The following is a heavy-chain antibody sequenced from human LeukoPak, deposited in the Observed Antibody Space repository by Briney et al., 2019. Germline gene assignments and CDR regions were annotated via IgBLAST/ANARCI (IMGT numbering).Heavy chain of an antibody. J-gene: IGHJ6*04. CDR2: INHSGST. V-gene: IGHV4-34*01. Sequence: SETLSLTCAVYGGSFSGYYWSWIRQPPGKGLEWIGEINHSGSTNYNPSLKSRVTISVDTSKNQFSLKLSSVPAADTAVYYCARTGAYSGNKSGMDVWGKGTTVTVSS. CDR3: ARTGAYSGNKSGMDV. D-gene: IGHD5-12*01. CDR1: GGSFSGYY.